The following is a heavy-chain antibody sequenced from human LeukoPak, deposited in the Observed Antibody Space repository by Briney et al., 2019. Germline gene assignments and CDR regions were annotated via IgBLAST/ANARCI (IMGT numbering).Heavy chain of an antibody. Sequence: TSETLSLTCTVSGGSISSGSYYWSWIRQPAGKGLEWIGRIYTSGSTSYNPSLKSRVTISVDTSKNQFSLNLRSVTAADTAVYYCARDICGYNYGCFDSWGQGTLVTVSS. CDR3: ARDICGYNYGCFDS. CDR1: GGSISSGSYY. CDR2: IYTSGST. V-gene: IGHV4-61*02. D-gene: IGHD5-18*01. J-gene: IGHJ4*02.